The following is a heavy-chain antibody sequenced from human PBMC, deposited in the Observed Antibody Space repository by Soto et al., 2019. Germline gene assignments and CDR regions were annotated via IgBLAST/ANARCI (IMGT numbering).Heavy chain of an antibody. CDR2: ISYDGSNK. V-gene: IGHV3-30*18. CDR1: GFTFSSYG. CDR3: AKDGSNYDFWSGDYPNDDY. J-gene: IGHJ4*02. D-gene: IGHD3-3*01. Sequence: GGSLRLSCAASGFTFSSYGMHWVRQAPGKGLEWVAVISYDGSNKYYADSVKGRFTISRDNSKNTLYLQMNSLRAEDTAVYYCAKDGSNYDFWSGDYPNDDYWGQGTLVTVSS.